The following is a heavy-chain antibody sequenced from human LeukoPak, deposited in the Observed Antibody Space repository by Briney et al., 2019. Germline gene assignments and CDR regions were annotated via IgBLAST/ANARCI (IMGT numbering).Heavy chain of an antibody. J-gene: IGHJ4*02. V-gene: IGHV4-39*01. CDR2: IYYSGST. Sequence: PSETLSLTCTVSGGSISSSSYYWGWIRQPPGKGLEWIGSIYYSGSTYYNPSLKSRVTISVDTSKNQFSLKLSSVTAADTAVYYRARLSRWDYEAGYWGQGTLVTVSS. CDR1: GGSISSSSYY. CDR3: ARLSRWDYEAGY. D-gene: IGHD4-17*01.